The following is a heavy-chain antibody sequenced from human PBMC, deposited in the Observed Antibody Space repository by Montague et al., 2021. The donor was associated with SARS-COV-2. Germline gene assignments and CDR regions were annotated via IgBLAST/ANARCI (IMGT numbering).Heavy chain of an antibody. Sequence: TLSLTCTVSGGSVYTSGSYWGWIRQLPGKDLEWIGYMLYSGATQYNPSLSGRVTIPADMSHDQLSLRLTSVTAADTAVYYCAAGRVAVAVASWGQGTLVTVSS. D-gene: IGHD2-15*01. CDR1: GGSVYTSGSY. V-gene: IGHV4-31*03. J-gene: IGHJ5*01. CDR2: MLYSGAT. CDR3: AAGRVAVAVAS.